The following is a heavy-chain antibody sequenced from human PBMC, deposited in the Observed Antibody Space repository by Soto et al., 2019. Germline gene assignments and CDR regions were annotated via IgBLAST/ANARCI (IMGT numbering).Heavy chain of an antibody. Sequence: QVQLVQSGAEVKKPGASVKVSCKASGYTFTIYGISWVRQAPGQGLEWMGWISGYNGNTDYAQNLQDRVTLTTDASTRSVYRELRSLRSDDTAVYYWARVDYYDSSGYYGYWGQGTLITVSS. CDR2: ISGYNGNT. D-gene: IGHD3-22*01. CDR3: ARVDYYDSSGYYGY. CDR1: GYTFTIYG. J-gene: IGHJ4*02. V-gene: IGHV1-18*04.